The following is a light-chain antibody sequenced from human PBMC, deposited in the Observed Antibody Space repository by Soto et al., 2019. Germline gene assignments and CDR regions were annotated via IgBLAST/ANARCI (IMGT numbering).Light chain of an antibody. CDR2: DAS. CDR1: PSISNR. J-gene: IGKJ1*01. Sequence: DIQMTQSPSTLSASVGDRVTITCRASPSISNRLAWYQQKPGKAPKVLSYDASSLESGVPSRFSGSGSGTEFILTISSLQPDDFASYCFQHYGGMWTFGQGTKVEMK. V-gene: IGKV1-5*01. CDR3: QHYGGMWT.